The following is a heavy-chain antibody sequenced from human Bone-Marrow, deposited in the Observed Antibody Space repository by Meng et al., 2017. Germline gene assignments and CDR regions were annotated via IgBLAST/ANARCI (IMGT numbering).Heavy chain of an antibody. CDR1: GFTVSSNY. V-gene: IGHV3-53*01. CDR3: AKDIPLT. J-gene: IGHJ5*02. CDR2: IYSGGST. Sequence: GESLKISCAASGFTVSSNYMSWVRQAPGKGLEWVSVIYSGGSTYYADSVKGRFTISRDNSKNTLYLQMNSLRAEDTAVYYCAKDIPLTWGQGTLVTVSS. D-gene: IGHD2-21*01.